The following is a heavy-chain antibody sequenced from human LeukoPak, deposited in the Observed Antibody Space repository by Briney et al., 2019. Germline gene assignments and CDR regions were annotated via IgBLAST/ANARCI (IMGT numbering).Heavy chain of an antibody. CDR1: GFPFSSYE. V-gene: IGHV3-48*03. J-gene: IGHJ6*03. D-gene: IGHD5-18*01. Sequence: GSLSLSFATPGFPFSSYEMNWVRQAPGKGLEWGSEIICSGSSIYYAASVKGRFTISRDNAKSSLYLQLNSLRAEDTAVYYCARLRGYENLYYYYYYMDVWGKGTTVTISS. CDR3: ARLRGYENLYYYYYYMDV. CDR2: IICSGSSI.